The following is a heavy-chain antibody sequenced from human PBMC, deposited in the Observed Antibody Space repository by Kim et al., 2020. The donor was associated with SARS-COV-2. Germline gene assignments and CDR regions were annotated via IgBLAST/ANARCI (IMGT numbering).Heavy chain of an antibody. CDR2: LYHTGTT. V-gene: IGHV4-4*02. CDR3: TIKADTTTWYEGGFNY. Sequence: SETLSLTCAVSGASISNNDCWSWVRQAPGKGLEWIGELYHTGTTNYSPSLRGRVTMSIDRSKHQFSVRLTSVTAADTAMYFCTIKADTTTWYEGGFNYWGQGTLVTVSS. D-gene: IGHD1-26*01. J-gene: IGHJ4*02. CDR1: GASISNNDC.